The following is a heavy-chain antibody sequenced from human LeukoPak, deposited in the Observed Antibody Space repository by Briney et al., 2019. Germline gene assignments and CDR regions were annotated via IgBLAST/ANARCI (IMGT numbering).Heavy chain of an antibody. CDR1: GGSFTGLF. Sequence: SDTLSLSCVVNGGSFTGLFWSWIRQAPGKGLEWIGEINHFGSTNYSPSLKSRVTMSVDASKNQFFLNLSSVTAADTAVYYCAKLPINRFYYDSGFPWGRGILVTVSS. J-gene: IGHJ4*02. V-gene: IGHV4-34*01. CDR3: AKLPINRFYYDSGFP. CDR2: INHFGST. D-gene: IGHD3-16*01.